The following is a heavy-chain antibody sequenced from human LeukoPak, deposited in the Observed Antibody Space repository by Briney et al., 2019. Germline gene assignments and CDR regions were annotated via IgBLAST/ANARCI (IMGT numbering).Heavy chain of an antibody. CDR2: ISNSGDAT. D-gene: IGHD1-1*01. Sequence: GGSLRLSCIASGFSFSGYAMSWVRQAPGKGLEWVSTISNSGDATYYADSVKGRFTISRDNSKNTLYLQMNSQRAEDTAVYYCAKAPPYKKYFDYWGQGTLVTVSS. J-gene: IGHJ4*02. CDR1: GFSFSGYA. V-gene: IGHV3-23*01. CDR3: AKAPPYKKYFDY.